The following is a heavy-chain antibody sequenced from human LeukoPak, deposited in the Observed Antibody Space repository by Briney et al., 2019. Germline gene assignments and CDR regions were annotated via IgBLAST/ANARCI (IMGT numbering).Heavy chain of an antibody. CDR3: ARDEGESGNYLGAIVDP. D-gene: IGHD1-26*01. Sequence: ASMKVSCKASGYTFTGYYMHWVRQAPGQGLEWMGIINPSGGGTSYAQKFQGRVTMTRDMSTSTVYMELSSLISEDTAVYCCARDEGESGNYLGAIVDPWGQGTLVTVSS. J-gene: IGHJ5*02. CDR1: GYTFTGYY. CDR2: INPSGGGT. V-gene: IGHV1-46*01.